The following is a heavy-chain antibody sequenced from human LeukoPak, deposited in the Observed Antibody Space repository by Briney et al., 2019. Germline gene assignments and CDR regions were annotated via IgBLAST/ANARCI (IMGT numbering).Heavy chain of an antibody. CDR2: IGSGGTTI. CDR1: GFPFSVYE. CDR3: ALLAVASDFDY. V-gene: IGHV3-48*03. D-gene: IGHD6-19*01. J-gene: IGHJ4*02. Sequence: GGSLRLSCAVSGFPFSVYEMNWVRQAPGKGLEWVSNIGSGGTTIYYADSVRGRFSISRDNAKSSLYLQMNSLRVEDTAVYYCALLAVASDFDYWGQGALVTASS.